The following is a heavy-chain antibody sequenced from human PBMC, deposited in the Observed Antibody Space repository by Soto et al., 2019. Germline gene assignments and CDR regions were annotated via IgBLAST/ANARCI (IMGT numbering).Heavy chain of an antibody. J-gene: IGHJ6*02. Sequence: QVQLEESGGGVVQPGRSLRLSCTASGFAFSDYGMHWGRPAPGKGLEWVAIIFYDGSHKYYADSVKGRFTISRDNSRNTVELQMNSLRAEDTATYFCARRRSTVTTPWFYHGMDVWGRGTTVTVSS. CDR2: IFYDGSHK. D-gene: IGHD4-17*01. CDR3: ARRRSTVTTPWFYHGMDV. CDR1: GFAFSDYG. V-gene: IGHV3-33*01.